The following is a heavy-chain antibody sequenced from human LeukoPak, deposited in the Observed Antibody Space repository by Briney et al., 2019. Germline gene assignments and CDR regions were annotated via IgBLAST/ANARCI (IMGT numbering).Heavy chain of an antibody. J-gene: IGHJ4*02. V-gene: IGHV3-9*01. D-gene: IGHD6-13*01. Sequence: SLRLSCAASGFTFDDYAMHWVRHAPGKGLEGVAGISWNSGNILYADSVKGRFTISRDNAKNSPYLQMNSLRAEDTALQCCAKDRGSSSWHYHFENWGQGTLVTVSS. CDR1: GFTFDDYA. CDR3: AKDRGSSSWHYHFEN. CDR2: ISWNSGNI.